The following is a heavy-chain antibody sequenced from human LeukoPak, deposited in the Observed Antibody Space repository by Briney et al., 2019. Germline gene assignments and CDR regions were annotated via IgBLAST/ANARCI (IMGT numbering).Heavy chain of an antibody. Sequence: GGSLRLSCVVSGFTFRNYEMNWVRQAPGKGLEWVSSISSSSSYIKYADSVMGRFTISRDNAKNSLYLQMNSLRGEDTAVYYCARVPYSGYHFDYWGQGTLVIVSS. CDR2: ISSSSSYI. J-gene: IGHJ4*02. CDR1: GFTFRNYE. CDR3: ARVPYSGYHFDY. D-gene: IGHD1-26*01. V-gene: IGHV3-21*01.